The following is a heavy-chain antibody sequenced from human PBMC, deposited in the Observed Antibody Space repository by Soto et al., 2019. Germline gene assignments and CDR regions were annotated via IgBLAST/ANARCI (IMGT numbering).Heavy chain of an antibody. CDR1: GFTFSSYG. D-gene: IGHD3-22*01. CDR3: AGSRGEYYYDSSGYLDAFDT. Sequence: GGSLRLSCAASGFTFSSYGMHWVRQAPGKGLEWVAVISYDGSNKYYADSVKGRFTISRDNSKNTLYLQMNSLRAEDTAVYYCAGSRGEYYYDSSGYLDAFDTWGQGTMVTVSS. CDR2: ISYDGSNK. V-gene: IGHV3-30*03. J-gene: IGHJ3*02.